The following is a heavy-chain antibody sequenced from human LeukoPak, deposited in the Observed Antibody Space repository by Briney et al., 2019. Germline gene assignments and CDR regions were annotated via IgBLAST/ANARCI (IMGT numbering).Heavy chain of an antibody. CDR3: AREEYQLLEDAFDI. J-gene: IGHJ3*02. D-gene: IGHD2-2*01. CDR1: GGSISSYY. Sequence: PSETLSLTCTVSGGSISSYYWSWIRQPAGKGLEWIGRIYTSGSTNYNPSLKSRVTMSVDTSKNQFSLKLSSVTAADTAVYYCAREEYQLLEDAFDIWGQGTMVTVSS. V-gene: IGHV4-4*07. CDR2: IYTSGST.